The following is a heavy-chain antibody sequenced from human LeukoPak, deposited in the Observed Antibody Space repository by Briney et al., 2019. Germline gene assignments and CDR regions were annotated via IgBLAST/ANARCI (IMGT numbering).Heavy chain of an antibody. V-gene: IGHV4-39*07. CDR1: GGSISSSSYY. J-gene: IGHJ4*02. CDR2: IYYSGST. Sequence: SETLSLTCTVSGGSISSSSYYWGWIRQPPGKGLEWIGSIYYSGSTYYNPSLKSRVTISVDTSKNQFSLKLSSVTAADTAVYYCARGRGPVTGYWGQGTLVTVSS. CDR3: ARGRGPVTGY. D-gene: IGHD2-21*02.